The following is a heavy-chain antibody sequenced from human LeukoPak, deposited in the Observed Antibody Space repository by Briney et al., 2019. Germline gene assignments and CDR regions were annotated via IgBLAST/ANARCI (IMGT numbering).Heavy chain of an antibody. J-gene: IGHJ6*02. CDR1: GGSFSGYY. CDR2: INHSGST. D-gene: IGHD6-13*01. V-gene: IGHV4-34*01. Sequence: TSETLSLTCAVYGGSFSGYYWSWIRQPPGKGLEWIGEINHSGSTNYNPSLKSRVTISVDTSKNQFSLKLSSVTAADTAVYYCARGLSSSWIYYYYGMDVWGQGTTVTVSS. CDR3: ARGLSSSWIYYYYGMDV.